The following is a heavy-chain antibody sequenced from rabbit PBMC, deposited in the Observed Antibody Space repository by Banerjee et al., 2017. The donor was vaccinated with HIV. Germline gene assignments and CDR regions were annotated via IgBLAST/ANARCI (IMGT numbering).Heavy chain of an antibody. CDR1: GLSFRNKYV. CDR3: ARDLAAVTGWNFGL. CDR2: INTSSGNT. D-gene: IGHD7-1*01. Sequence: QELLGESGGVMVKPAGYLKITCTASGLSFRNKYVMCWVRQAPGKGLEWIACINTSSGNTVYASWAKGRFTFSRTSSTTVTLQMTSLTGADTATYFCARDLAAVTGWNFGLWGPGTLVTVS. J-gene: IGHJ6*01. V-gene: IGHV1S45*01.